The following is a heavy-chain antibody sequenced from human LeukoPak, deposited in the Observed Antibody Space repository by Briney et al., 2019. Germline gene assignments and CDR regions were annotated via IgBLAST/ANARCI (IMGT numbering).Heavy chain of an antibody. CDR1: GFTFSSYA. D-gene: IGHD5-12*01. CDR3: ARVVDIVATDY. CDR2: IKQDGSEK. Sequence: GGSLRLSCAASGFTFSSYAMSWVRQAPGKGLEWVANIKQDGSEKYYVDSVKGRFTISRDNAKNSLYLQMNSLRAEDTAVYYCARVVDIVATDYWGQGTLVTVSS. V-gene: IGHV3-7*01. J-gene: IGHJ4*02.